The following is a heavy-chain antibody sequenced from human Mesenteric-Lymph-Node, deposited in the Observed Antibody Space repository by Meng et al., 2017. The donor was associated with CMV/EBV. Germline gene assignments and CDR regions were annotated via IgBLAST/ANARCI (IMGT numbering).Heavy chain of an antibody. CDR3: ARDDAVGSLDC. CDR1: GYTSTTYG. V-gene: IGHV1-2*06. D-gene: IGHD3-10*01. CDR2: INPASMGT. J-gene: IGHJ4*02. Sequence: CKASGYTSTTYGITWVRQAPGQGLEWMGRINPASMGTNYAQKFQGRVTMTRDTSISTAYMELTRLTSDDTAVYYCARDDAVGSLDCWGQGTLVTVSS.